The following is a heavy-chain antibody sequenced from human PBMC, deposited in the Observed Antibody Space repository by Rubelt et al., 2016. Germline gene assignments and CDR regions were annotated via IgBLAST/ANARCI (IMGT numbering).Heavy chain of an antibody. V-gene: IGHV3-48*04. D-gene: IGHD6-19*01. Sequence: EVYLVESGGGLVQPGGSLRLSCAASGFTFSSYATTWVRQAPGKGLEWVSYISRDSRTITYDDAVKGRLHISSENAKNSLYHQMVSLGAEDTAVYFCARVITGSSGWSAWGQGTLVTVSS. CDR1: GFTFSSYA. J-gene: IGHJ5*02. CDR2: ISRDSRTI. CDR3: ARVITGSSGWSA.